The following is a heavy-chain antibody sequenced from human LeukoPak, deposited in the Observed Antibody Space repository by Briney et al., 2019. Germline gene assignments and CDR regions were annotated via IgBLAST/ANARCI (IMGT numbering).Heavy chain of an antibody. CDR1: GGSITNSYYY. J-gene: IGHJ4*02. Sequence: SETLSLTCTVSGGSITNSYYYWGWIRQPPGKGLEWIGSIHYSGSTNYNPSLKSRVTISVDTSKNRFSLKLSSVTTADAAVYYCAGGSSGHFDYWGQGTLVTVSS. CDR2: IHYSGST. D-gene: IGHD3-10*01. V-gene: IGHV4-39*07. CDR3: AGGSSGHFDY.